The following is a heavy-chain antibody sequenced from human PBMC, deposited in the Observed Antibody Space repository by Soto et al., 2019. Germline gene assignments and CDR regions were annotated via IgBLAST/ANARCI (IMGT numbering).Heavy chain of an antibody. CDR1: GGSVSSSSYY. D-gene: IGHD3-9*01. Sequence: QLQLQESGPGLVKPSETLSLTCTVSGGSVSSSSYYWGWVRQPPGKGLEWIGSVYYSGSNYYNPTLESCVTISVDKSKNQDSLELMSLSTAVTAVYYCGRLEGLATISYYFDYWGEGALVTVSS. J-gene: IGHJ4*02. V-gene: IGHV4-39*01. CDR3: GRLEGLATISYYFDY. CDR2: VYYSGSN.